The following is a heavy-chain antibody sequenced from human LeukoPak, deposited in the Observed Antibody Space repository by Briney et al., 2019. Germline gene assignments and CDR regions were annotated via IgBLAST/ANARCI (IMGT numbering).Heavy chain of an antibody. Sequence: PGGSLRLSCAASGSTFSSYTMNWVRQAPGKGLEWVSSISSSSSYIYYSDSVKGRFTISRDNAKNSLYLQMNSLRAEDTAVYYCARVLRYCSGGNCYSGGLGYMDVWGKGTTVTISS. CDR3: ARVLRYCSGGNCYSGGLGYMDV. CDR1: GSTFSSYT. CDR2: ISSSSSYI. J-gene: IGHJ6*03. D-gene: IGHD2-15*01. V-gene: IGHV3-21*04.